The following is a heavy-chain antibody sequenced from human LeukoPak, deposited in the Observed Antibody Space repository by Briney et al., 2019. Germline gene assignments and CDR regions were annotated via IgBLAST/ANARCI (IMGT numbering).Heavy chain of an antibody. CDR3: AANSADYNTLGSSYKV. V-gene: IGHV4-39*01. J-gene: IGHJ4*02. D-gene: IGHD3-10*01. CDR2: VYYSGTT. CDR1: GGSISSRSSY. Sequence: SETLSLTCSVSGGSISSRSSYWGWVRQSPGKGLEWIGSVYYSGTTYYNPSLKSRVTISVDTSKNQFSLKLNSVTAADTAVFYCAANSADYNTLGSSYKVWGQGTLVTVSS.